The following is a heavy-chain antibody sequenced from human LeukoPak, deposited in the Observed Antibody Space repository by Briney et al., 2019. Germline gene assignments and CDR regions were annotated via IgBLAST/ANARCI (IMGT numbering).Heavy chain of an antibody. J-gene: IGHJ4*02. CDR2: IYSGGST. V-gene: IGHV3-53*05. CDR1: GFTFSDYY. Sequence: GGFLRLSCAASGFTFSDYYMSWIRQAPGKGLEWVSVIYSGGSTYYADSVKGRFTISRDNSKNTLYLQMNSLRAEDTALYYCAKESGYLNCWGQGTLVTVSS. CDR3: AKESGYLNC. D-gene: IGHD3-3*01.